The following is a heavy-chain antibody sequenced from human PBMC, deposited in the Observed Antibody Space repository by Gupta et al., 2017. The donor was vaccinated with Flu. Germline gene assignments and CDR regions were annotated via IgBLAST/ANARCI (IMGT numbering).Heavy chain of an antibody. J-gene: IGHJ4*02. CDR3: ADRLGIPHY. V-gene: IGHV3-23*01. D-gene: IGHD3-22*01. Sequence: GFAFSSYAMSWVRQAPGKGLEWVSGISDSGDSTDYADSVKGRFTISRDNSKNTLYLQMNSLRADDTAVYDCADRLGIPHYWCQGTLVTVSS. CDR1: GFAFSSYA. CDR2: ISDSGDST.